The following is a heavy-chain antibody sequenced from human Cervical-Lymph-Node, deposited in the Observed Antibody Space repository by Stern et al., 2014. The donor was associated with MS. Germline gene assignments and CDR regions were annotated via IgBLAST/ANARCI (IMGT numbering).Heavy chain of an antibody. Sequence: QLQLQESGPGLVKPSETLSLTCTVSGGSITSSSYYWGWIRQPPGKGLEWIGSIYYSGSTNYNPSLKSRSPIPETPSKNQFPLKRAAVTAADTAVYYCARHRPLYSSSFHWYFDLWGRGTLVTVSS. D-gene: IGHD6-13*01. V-gene: IGHV4-39*01. J-gene: IGHJ2*01. CDR3: ARHRPLYSSSFHWYFDL. CDR2: IYYSGST. CDR1: GGSITSSSYY.